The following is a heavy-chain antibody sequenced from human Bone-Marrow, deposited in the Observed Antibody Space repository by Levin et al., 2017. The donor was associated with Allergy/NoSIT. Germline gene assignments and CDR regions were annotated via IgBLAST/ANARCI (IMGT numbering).Heavy chain of an antibody. V-gene: IGHV1-24*01. CDR2: FDPEDSET. CDR3: ATEKYAVTTRSDYYYYGMDV. J-gene: IGHJ6*02. CDR1: GYTLNELS. Sequence: ASVKVSCEVSGYTLNELSIHWVRQAPGKGLEWMGGFDPEDSETIYAQKFQGRVTMTEDTSTDTAYMELSSLRSEDTAVYYCATEKYAVTTRSDYYYYGMDVWGQGTTVTVSS. D-gene: IGHD4-11*01.